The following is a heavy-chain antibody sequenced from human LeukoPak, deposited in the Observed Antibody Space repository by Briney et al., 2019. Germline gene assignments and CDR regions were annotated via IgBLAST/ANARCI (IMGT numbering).Heavy chain of an antibody. Sequence: SETLSLTCTVSGGSISSSSYYWSWIRQPPGKGLEWIGYIYYSGSTNYNPSLKSRVTISVDTSKNQFSLKLSSVTAADTAVYYCARVLNSFDYWGQGTLVTVSS. V-gene: IGHV4-61*01. CDR3: ARVLNSFDY. J-gene: IGHJ4*02. CDR1: GGSISSSSYY. D-gene: IGHD2-8*01. CDR2: IYYSGST.